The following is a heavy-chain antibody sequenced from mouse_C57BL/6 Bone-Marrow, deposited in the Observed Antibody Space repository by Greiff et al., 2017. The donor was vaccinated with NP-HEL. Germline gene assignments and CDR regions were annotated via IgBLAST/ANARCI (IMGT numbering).Heavy chain of an antibody. CDR2: IDPSDSYT. D-gene: IGHD1-1*01. CDR1: GYTFTSYW. Sequence: VQLQQPGAELVMPGASVKLSCKASGYTFTSYWMHWVKQRPGQGLEWIGEIDPSDSYTNYNQKFKGKSTLTVDKSSSTAYMQLSSLTSEDSAVYYCARGPLHYYGSSSYAMDYWGQGTSVTVSS. J-gene: IGHJ4*01. CDR3: ARGPLHYYGSSSYAMDY. V-gene: IGHV1-69*01.